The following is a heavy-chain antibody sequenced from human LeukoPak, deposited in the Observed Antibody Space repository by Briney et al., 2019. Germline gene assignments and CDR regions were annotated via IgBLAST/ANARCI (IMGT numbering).Heavy chain of an antibody. CDR1: GGSISSSSYY. CDR2: IYYSGST. Sequence: SETLSLTCTVSGGSISSSSYYWGWIRQPPGKGLEWIGSIYYSGSTYYNPSLKSRVTISVDTSKNQFSLKLSSVTAADTAVYYCARVGSWVRVFDYWGQGTLVTVSS. V-gene: IGHV4-39*07. CDR3: ARVGSWVRVFDY. J-gene: IGHJ4*02. D-gene: IGHD3-10*01.